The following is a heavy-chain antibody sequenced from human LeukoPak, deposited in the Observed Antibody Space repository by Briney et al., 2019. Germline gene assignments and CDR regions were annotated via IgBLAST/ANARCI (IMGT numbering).Heavy chain of an antibody. J-gene: IGHJ4*02. D-gene: IGHD3-22*01. Sequence: GESLKISWKGSGYSFTSYWIGWVRQIPGKGLEWMGIIYPGDSDTRYSPSYQGQVTISADKSISTAYLQWSSLKASDTAMYYCARRVDSSGYYHLDYRGQGTLVTVSS. CDR3: ARRVDSSGYYHLDY. CDR1: GYSFTSYW. V-gene: IGHV5-51*01. CDR2: IYPGDSDT.